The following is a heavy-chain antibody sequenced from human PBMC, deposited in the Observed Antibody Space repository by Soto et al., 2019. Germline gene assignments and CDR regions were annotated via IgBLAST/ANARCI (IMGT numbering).Heavy chain of an antibody. CDR3: AHHNGWAFDY. J-gene: IGHJ4*02. Sequence: PSETLSLTCDVYGGSFSGNYWSWIRQPPGEGLERIGEINDSGHTKFNPSLKSRVTMSVDTSKHQFSLKLSSVTAADTAVYYCAHHNGWAFDYWGRGTLVTVSS. CDR1: GGSFSGNY. CDR2: INDSGHT. V-gene: IGHV4-34*01. D-gene: IGHD6-19*01.